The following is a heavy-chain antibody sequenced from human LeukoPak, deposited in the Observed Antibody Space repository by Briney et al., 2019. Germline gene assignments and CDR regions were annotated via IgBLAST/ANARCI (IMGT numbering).Heavy chain of an antibody. D-gene: IGHD5-18*01. J-gene: IGHJ4*02. CDR2: ISSSGSTI. Sequence: PGGSLRLSCAASGFTFSNYEMNWVRQAPGKGLEWVSYISSSGSTIYYADSVKGRFTISRDNAKNSLYLQMNSLRAEDTAVYYCARDRWGYSYGGDWGQGTLVTVSS. V-gene: IGHV3-48*03. CDR3: ARDRWGYSYGGD. CDR1: GFTFSNYE.